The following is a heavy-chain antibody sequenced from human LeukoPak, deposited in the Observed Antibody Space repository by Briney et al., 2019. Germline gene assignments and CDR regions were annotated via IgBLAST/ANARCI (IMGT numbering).Heavy chain of an antibody. CDR1: GFTFSRYR. V-gene: IGHV3-30*02. J-gene: IGHJ4*02. D-gene: IGHD3-10*01. CDR2: IRYDGSNK. CDR3: GWDGSGSYTVDY. Sequence: GGSLTLPCAASGFTFSRYRMHWVRQAPGKGLEGVAFIRYDGSNKYYADSVKGRFTISRDNSKNTLYLQMNSLSAEDTAVYYCGWDGSGSYTVDYWGQGTLVTVSS.